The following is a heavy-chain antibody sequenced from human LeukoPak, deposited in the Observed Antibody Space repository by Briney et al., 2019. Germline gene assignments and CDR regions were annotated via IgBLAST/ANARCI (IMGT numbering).Heavy chain of an antibody. D-gene: IGHD3-3*01. CDR1: GFTFSSYA. J-gene: IGHJ4*02. V-gene: IGHV3-23*01. Sequence: PGGSLRLSCAASGFTFSSYAMSWVRQAPGKGLEWVSTISGSGGSTYYADSVKGRFTISRDNSKNTLYLQMTSLIPDDTALYYCAKGRGVPTTLPEFDYWGQGTLVTVSS. CDR3: AKGRGVPTTLPEFDY. CDR2: ISGSGGST.